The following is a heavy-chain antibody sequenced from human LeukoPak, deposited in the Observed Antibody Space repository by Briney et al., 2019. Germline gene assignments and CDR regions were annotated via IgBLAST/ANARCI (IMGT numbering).Heavy chain of an antibody. Sequence: ASETLSLTCTVSGGSISSGVYYWSWIRQPPGQGLEWIGEVSLSGLTNYNPSLSSRVIMALDTSKNHLSLNLTSVTAADTAVYYCSRENGAFSPFGYWGQGTLVTVPS. CDR1: GGSISSGVYY. V-gene: IGHV4-61*03. D-gene: IGHD2-8*01. J-gene: IGHJ4*02. CDR3: SRENGAFSPFGY. CDR2: VSLSGLT.